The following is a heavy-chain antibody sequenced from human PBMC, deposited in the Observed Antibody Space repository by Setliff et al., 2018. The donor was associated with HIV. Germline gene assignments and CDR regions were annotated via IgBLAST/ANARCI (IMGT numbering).Heavy chain of an antibody. CDR2: IYTSGST. CDR1: GGSISNFY. D-gene: IGHD3-16*01. J-gene: IGHJ6*03. Sequence: TLSLTCSVSGGSISNFYWSWIRQPAGKGLEWIGRIYTSGSTNYNPSLKSRVTISVDTSKNQFSLKLNSVTAADTAVYYCARVLGLPYYYMDVWGKGTTVTVSS. CDR3: ARVLGLPYYYMDV. V-gene: IGHV4-4*07.